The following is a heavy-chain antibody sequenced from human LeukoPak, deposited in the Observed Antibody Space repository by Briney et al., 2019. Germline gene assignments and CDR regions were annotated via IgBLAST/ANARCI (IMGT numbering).Heavy chain of an antibody. Sequence: SVKVSCKASGGTFSSYAISWVRQAPGQGLEWMGGIIPIFGTANYAQKFQGRVTITADESTSTAYMELSSLRSEDTVVYYCARDRCTNGVCPPGYWGQGTLVTVSS. CDR3: ARDRCTNGVCPPGY. D-gene: IGHD2-8*01. J-gene: IGHJ4*02. CDR2: IIPIFGTA. V-gene: IGHV1-69*01. CDR1: GGTFSSYA.